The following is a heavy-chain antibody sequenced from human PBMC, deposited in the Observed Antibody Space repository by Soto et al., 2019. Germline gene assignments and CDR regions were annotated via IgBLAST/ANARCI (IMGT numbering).Heavy chain of an antibody. Sequence: SETLSLTCAVYGGSFRGYYWSWIRQPPGKGLEWTGEINHSGSTNYNPSLKSRVTISVDTSKNQFSLKLSSVTAADTAVYYCARATLRYYYYYYYGMDVWGQGTTVTVSS. CDR1: GGSFRGYY. V-gene: IGHV4-34*01. CDR2: INHSGST. J-gene: IGHJ6*02. D-gene: IGHD1-26*01. CDR3: ARATLRYYYYYYYGMDV.